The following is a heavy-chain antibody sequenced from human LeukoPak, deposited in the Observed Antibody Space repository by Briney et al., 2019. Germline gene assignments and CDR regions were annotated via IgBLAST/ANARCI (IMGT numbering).Heavy chain of an antibody. D-gene: IGHD6-13*01. CDR3: ARGRGIAAAVDYYCYYYMDV. J-gene: IGHJ6*03. Sequence: PSQTLSLTCTVSGGSISSGSYYWSWIRQPAGKGLEWIGRIYTSGSTNYNPSLKSRVTISVDTSKNQFSLKLSSVTAADTAVYYCARGRGIAAAVDYYCYYYMDVWGKGTTVTISS. V-gene: IGHV4-61*02. CDR2: IYTSGST. CDR1: GGSISSGSYY.